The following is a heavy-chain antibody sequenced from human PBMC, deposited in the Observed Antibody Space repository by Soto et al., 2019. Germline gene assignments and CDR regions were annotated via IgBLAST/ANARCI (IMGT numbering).Heavy chain of an antibody. Sequence: EVQLVESGGGLVQPGRSLRLSCAASGFTFDDYAMHWVRQAPGKGLEWVSGISWNSGSIGYADSVKGRFTISRDNAKNSLYLQMNSLRAEDTALYYCAKDFNGELEDENWFDPWGQGTLVTVSS. CDR1: GFTFDDYA. CDR2: ISWNSGSI. V-gene: IGHV3-9*01. D-gene: IGHD1-26*01. J-gene: IGHJ5*02. CDR3: AKDFNGELEDENWFDP.